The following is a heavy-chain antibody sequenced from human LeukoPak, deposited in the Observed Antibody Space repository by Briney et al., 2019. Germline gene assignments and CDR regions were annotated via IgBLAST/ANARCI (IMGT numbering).Heavy chain of an antibody. CDR2: INNDGSDT. CDR1: GFTFSSYW. Sequence: PGRSLRLSCAASGFTFSSYWMHWVRQAPGTGLVWVSRINNDGSDTRYADSVKGRFTISRDNAENTLYLQMNGLRAEDMAVYYCARDRNYYGSGSYYRSTDYYGMDVWGQGTTVTVSS. D-gene: IGHD3-10*01. J-gene: IGHJ6*02. V-gene: IGHV3-74*01. CDR3: ARDRNYYGSGSYYRSTDYYGMDV.